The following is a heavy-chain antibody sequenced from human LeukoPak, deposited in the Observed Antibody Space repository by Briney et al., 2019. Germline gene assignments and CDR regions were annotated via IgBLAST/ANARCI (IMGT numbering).Heavy chain of an antibody. Sequence: SVKVSCKASEVTFSSYAISWVRQAPGQGLEWMGGIIPMFGTTNYAQKFQGRVTITADESTSTAYVELSSLRSEDTAIYYCARDTVASLDYWGEGALVTVSS. CDR2: IIPMFGTT. J-gene: IGHJ4*02. D-gene: IGHD6-19*01. CDR3: ARDTVASLDY. V-gene: IGHV1-69*01. CDR1: EVTFSSYA.